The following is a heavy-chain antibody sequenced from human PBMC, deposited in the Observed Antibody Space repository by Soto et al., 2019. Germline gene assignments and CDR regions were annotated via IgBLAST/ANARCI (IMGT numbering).Heavy chain of an antibody. Sequence: QVQLQESGPGLVKPSETLSLTCTVSGGSISSYYWSWIRQPPGKGLEWIGYIYYSGSTNYNPSLKSRVTISVDTSKNQFSLKLSSVTAADTAVYYCARMGYYDFWSGYYRVNWFDPWGQGTLVTVSS. CDR1: GGSISSYY. CDR3: ARMGYYDFWSGYYRVNWFDP. V-gene: IGHV4-59*01. D-gene: IGHD3-3*01. CDR2: IYYSGST. J-gene: IGHJ5*02.